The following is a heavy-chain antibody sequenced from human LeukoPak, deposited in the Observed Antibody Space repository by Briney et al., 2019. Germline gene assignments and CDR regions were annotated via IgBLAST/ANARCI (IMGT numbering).Heavy chain of an antibody. D-gene: IGHD3-3*01. Sequence: GGSLRLSCAASGFTFSSYWMHWVRQAPGKGLVWVSRINSDGSSTSYADSVKGRFTISRDNAKNTLYLQMNSLRAEDTAVYHCAGAGTGYYDFWSGYYTSVYFDYWGQGTLVTVSS. V-gene: IGHV3-74*01. J-gene: IGHJ4*02. CDR3: AGAGTGYYDFWSGYYTSVYFDY. CDR1: GFTFSSYW. CDR2: INSDGSST.